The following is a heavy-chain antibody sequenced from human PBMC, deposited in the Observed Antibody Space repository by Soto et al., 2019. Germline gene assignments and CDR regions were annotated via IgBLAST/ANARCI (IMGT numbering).Heavy chain of an antibody. D-gene: IGHD2-21*01. CDR1: GFTFSSYG. J-gene: IGHJ4*02. CDR2: ISYDGSNK. V-gene: IGHV3-30*18. CDR3: AKGALSSSGSDGYKLAY. Sequence: GGSLRLSCAASGFTFSSYGMHWVRQAPGKGLEWVAVISYDGSNKYYADSVKGRFTISRDNSKNTLYLQMNSLRAEDTAVYYCAKGALSSSGSDGYKLAYWGQGTLVPVSS.